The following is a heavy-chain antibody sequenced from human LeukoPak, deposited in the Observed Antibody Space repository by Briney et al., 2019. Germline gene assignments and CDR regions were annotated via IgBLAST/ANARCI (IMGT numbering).Heavy chain of an antibody. CDR3: AREDGYCSGGNCYSYFDS. J-gene: IGHJ4*02. CDR2: IKKTGSET. D-gene: IGHD2-15*01. V-gene: IGHV3-7*01. Sequence: GGSLRLSCAASGFTFSHFWMSWVRQAPGKGLGWVAYIKKTGSETYYVDSVKGRFTITRDNTRNSLFLQMYSLRAEDTAVHFCAREDGYCSGGNCYSYFDSWGQGTLVTVSS. CDR1: GFTFSHFW.